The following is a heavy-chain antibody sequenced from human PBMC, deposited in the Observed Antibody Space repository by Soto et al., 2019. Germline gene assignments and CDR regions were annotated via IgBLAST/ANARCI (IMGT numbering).Heavy chain of an antibody. J-gene: IGHJ3*02. CDR1: GGTFSSYA. CDR2: IIPIFGTA. D-gene: IGHD3-22*01. V-gene: IGHV1-69*12. Sequence: QVQLVQSGAEVKKPGSSVKVSCKASGGTFSSYAISWVRQAPGQGLEWMGGIIPIFGTANYAQKFQGRVTITAAECTGTAYMELSSLRSEDTAVYYCARDPYYYDSSGYLNDAFDIWGQGTMVTVSS. CDR3: ARDPYYYDSSGYLNDAFDI.